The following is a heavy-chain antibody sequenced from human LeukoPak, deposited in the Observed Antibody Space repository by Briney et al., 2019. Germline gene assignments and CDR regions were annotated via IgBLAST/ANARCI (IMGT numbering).Heavy chain of an antibody. CDR3: ARDLDTAPSGWFDP. D-gene: IGHD5-18*01. J-gene: IGHJ5*02. V-gene: IGHV3-21*01. CDR1: GFTFSDYY. CDR2: ISSSSSYI. Sequence: GGSLRLSCAASGFTFSDYYMSWVRQAPGKGLEWVSSISSSSSYIYYADSVKGRFTISRDNAKNSLYLQMNSLRAEDTAVYYCARDLDTAPSGWFDPWGQGTLVTVSS.